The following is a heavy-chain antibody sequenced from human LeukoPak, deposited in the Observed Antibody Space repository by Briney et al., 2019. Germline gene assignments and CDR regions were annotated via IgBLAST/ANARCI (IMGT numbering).Heavy chain of an antibody. CDR1: GGSFSGYY. CDR3: ARHKDYYYSYMDV. CDR2: IYYSGST. J-gene: IGHJ6*03. V-gene: IGHV4-39*01. Sequence: PSETLSLTCAVYGGSFSGYYWGWIRQPPGKGLEWIGTIYYSGSTYYNPSLTSRVTISVDTSKNQFSLKLSSVTAADTAVYYCARHKDYYYSYMDVWGKGTTVTISS.